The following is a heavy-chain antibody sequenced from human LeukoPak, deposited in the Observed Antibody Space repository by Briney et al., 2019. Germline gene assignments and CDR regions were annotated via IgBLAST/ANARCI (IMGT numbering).Heavy chain of an antibody. J-gene: IGHJ4*02. CDR1: GGSIRNHH. CDR3: ARELYHFDR. Sequence: SEALSLTCSVSGGSIRNHHWTWIRQSPGKGLEWIGHVFFTEGTNYSPSLRGRITISADRSKNQIYLKLGSVTAADTAVYYCARELYHFDRWGQGALVTVSS. D-gene: IGHD2-8*01. V-gene: IGHV4-59*11. CDR2: VFFTEGT.